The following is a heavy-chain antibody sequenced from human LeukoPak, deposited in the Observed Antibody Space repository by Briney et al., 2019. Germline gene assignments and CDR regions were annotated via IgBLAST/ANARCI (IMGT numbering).Heavy chain of an antibody. CDR1: GGSFSGYY. CDR2: INHSGST. J-gene: IGHJ4*02. Sequence: SETLSLTCAVYGGSFSGYYWSWIRQPPGKGLEWIGEINHSGSTNYNPSLKSRVTISVDTSKNQSSLKLSSVTAADTAVYYCASLKGIAVAGTPDDFDYWGQGTLVTVSS. D-gene: IGHD6-19*01. CDR3: ASLKGIAVAGTPDDFDY. V-gene: IGHV4-34*01.